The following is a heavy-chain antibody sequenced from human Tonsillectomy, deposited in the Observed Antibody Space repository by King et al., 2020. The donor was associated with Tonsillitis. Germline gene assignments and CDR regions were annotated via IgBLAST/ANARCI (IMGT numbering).Heavy chain of an antibody. V-gene: IGHV1-18*04. J-gene: IGHJ4*02. D-gene: IGHD3-22*01. CDR2: ISAYNGNT. CDR1: GYTFTSYG. Sequence: VQLVESGAEVKKPGASVKVSCKASGYTFTSYGFSWVRQAPGQGLEWMGWISAYNGNTNYAQKLQGRVTMTTDTSTRTAYMERSSLRSDDTAVYYCARLEGYSWAPRGYWGQGTLVTVSS. CDR3: ARLEGYSWAPRGY.